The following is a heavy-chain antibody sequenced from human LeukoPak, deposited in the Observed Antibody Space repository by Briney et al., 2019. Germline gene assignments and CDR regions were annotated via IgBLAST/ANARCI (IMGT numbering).Heavy chain of an antibody. D-gene: IGHD5-18*01. CDR3: AKGFNSWIQLWSFDY. CDR2: ISYDGSNK. CDR1: GFTFSSYG. J-gene: IGHJ4*02. Sequence: GGSLRLSCAASGFTFSSYGMHWVRQAPGKGLEWVAVISYDGSNKYYADSVKGRFTISRDNFKNTLYLQMNSLRAEDTAVYYCAKGFNSWIQLWSFDYWGQGTLVTVSS. V-gene: IGHV3-30*18.